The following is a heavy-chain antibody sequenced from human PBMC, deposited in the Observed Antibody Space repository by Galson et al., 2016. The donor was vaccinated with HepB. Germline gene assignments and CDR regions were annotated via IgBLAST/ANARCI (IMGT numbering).Heavy chain of an antibody. V-gene: IGHV4-39*02. D-gene: IGHD1-14*01. CDR1: GDSISIRGYY. Sequence: SETLSLTCTVSGDSISIRGYYWAWIRQPPGKGLEWIGSIYYSGNTYNSPSLKTRVSMSVDTSKNHFSLELSSVTAADTAVYYCARRTPQPSFDYWGQGTPVSVSS. CDR2: IYYSGNT. J-gene: IGHJ4*02. CDR3: ARRTPQPSFDY.